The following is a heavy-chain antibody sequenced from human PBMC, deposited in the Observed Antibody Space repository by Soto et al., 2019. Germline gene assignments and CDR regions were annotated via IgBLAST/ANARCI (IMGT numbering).Heavy chain of an antibody. V-gene: IGHV3-23*01. D-gene: IGHD1-1*01. CDR2: IVGSGVVT. Sequence: EVQLLESGGGLVQPGGSLRLSCAASGFTFRSYGMSWVRQAPGKGLEWVSAIVGSGVVTYYAEAVKGRFTISRDNSKNTVYLQMNSLRAEDTAVYYCAKDGRISGPGTGAEYFDYWGQGTLVTVSS. J-gene: IGHJ1*01. CDR3: AKDGRISGPGTGAEYFDY. CDR1: GFTFRSYG.